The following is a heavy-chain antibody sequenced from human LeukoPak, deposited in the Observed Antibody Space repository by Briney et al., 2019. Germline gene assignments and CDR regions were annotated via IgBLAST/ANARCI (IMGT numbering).Heavy chain of an antibody. D-gene: IGHD3-22*01. J-gene: IGHJ5*02. V-gene: IGHV4-59*11. CDR3: ARVGGYYDSSGYYYGWFDP. CDR2: IYYSGST. Sequence: SETLSLTCTVSGGSISSHYWSWIRQPPGKGLEWIGYIYYSGSTNYNPSLKSRVTISVDTSKNQFSLKLSSVTAADTAVYHCARVGGYYDSSGYYYGWFDPWGQGTLVTVSS. CDR1: GGSISSHY.